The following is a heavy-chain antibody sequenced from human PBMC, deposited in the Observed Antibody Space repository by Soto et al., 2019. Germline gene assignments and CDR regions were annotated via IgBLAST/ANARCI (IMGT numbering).Heavy chain of an antibody. CDR2: IYHSGST. J-gene: IGHJ5*02. Sequence: PXETLSLSCAVSGGSISSGGYSWSWIRQPPGKGLEWIGYIYHSGSTYYNPSLKSRVTISVDRSKNQFSLKLSSVTAADTAVYYCARVSYYDFGYNWFDTWGQGTLVTVPS. CDR1: GGSISSGGYS. V-gene: IGHV4-30-2*01. D-gene: IGHD3-3*01. CDR3: ARVSYYDFGYNWFDT.